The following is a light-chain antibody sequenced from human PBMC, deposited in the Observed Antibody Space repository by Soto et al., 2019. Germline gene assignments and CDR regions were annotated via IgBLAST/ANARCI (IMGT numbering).Light chain of an antibody. J-gene: IGKJ1*01. Sequence: DIQMTQSPSSLSASVGDRVTITCRASQSISYYLNWYQQKPGKAPKLLIYAASTLQSGVPSRFRGSGSGTDFTLTISSLQPEDFATYYCQQSYSTLWTFGQGTKVEIK. CDR3: QQSYSTLWT. CDR2: AAS. V-gene: IGKV1-39*01. CDR1: QSISYY.